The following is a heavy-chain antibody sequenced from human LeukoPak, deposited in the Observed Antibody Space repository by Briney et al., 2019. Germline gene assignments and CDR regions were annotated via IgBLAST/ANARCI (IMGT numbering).Heavy chain of an antibody. CDR3: AKDIQLST. V-gene: IGHV3-23*01. CDR1: GFTFRDSA. J-gene: IGHJ3*01. CDR2: ISYSGGNA. D-gene: IGHD3-16*02. Sequence: GGSLRLSCAASGFTFRDSAMTWVRHVPGKGLEWVSLISYSGGNAYYADSVKGRFTISRDNSGNTLSLQMNSLRVEDTARYYCAKDIQLSTWGLGTMVTVSS.